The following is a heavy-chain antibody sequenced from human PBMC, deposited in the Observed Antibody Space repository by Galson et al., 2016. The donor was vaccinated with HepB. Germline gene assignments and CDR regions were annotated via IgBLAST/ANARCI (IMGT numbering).Heavy chain of an antibody. D-gene: IGHD2-21*01. CDR3: ARDCGFGGGLDY. CDR1: GGSISSTDFY. Sequence: SETLSLTCTVSGGSISSTDFYWGWIRQPPGKGLEWIGTISYSGSTYYNPSLKSRVTISADTSKNQLSLKMSSVTAADTAVYYCARDCGFGGGLDYWGQGTLVTVS. V-gene: IGHV4-39*02. J-gene: IGHJ4*02. CDR2: ISYSGST.